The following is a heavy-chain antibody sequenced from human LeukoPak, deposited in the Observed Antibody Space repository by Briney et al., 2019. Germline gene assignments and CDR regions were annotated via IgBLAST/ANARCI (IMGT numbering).Heavy chain of an antibody. V-gene: IGHV3-48*03. J-gene: IGHJ4*02. Sequence: PGVSLRLSCAASGFTFSSYEMNWVRQAPGKGREGVSYIISSGSTIYYADSVKGRFTISRDNAKNSLYLQMNSLRAEDTAVYYCARDRKNSSGYYVYFDYWGQGTLVTVSS. CDR3: ARDRKNSSGYYVYFDY. CDR1: GFTFSSYE. D-gene: IGHD3-22*01. CDR2: IISSGSTI.